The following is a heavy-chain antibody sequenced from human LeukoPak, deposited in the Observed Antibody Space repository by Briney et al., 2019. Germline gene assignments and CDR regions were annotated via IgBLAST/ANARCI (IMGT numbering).Heavy chain of an antibody. Sequence: ASVKVSCKVSGYTLTELSMHWVRQAPGKGLEWVGGFDPEDGETIYAQKFQGRVTMTEDTSTDTAYMELSSLRSEDTAVYYCATVWFGIYAFDIWGQGTMVTVSS. CDR1: GYTLTELS. CDR3: ATVWFGIYAFDI. V-gene: IGHV1-24*01. D-gene: IGHD3-10*01. J-gene: IGHJ3*02. CDR2: FDPEDGET.